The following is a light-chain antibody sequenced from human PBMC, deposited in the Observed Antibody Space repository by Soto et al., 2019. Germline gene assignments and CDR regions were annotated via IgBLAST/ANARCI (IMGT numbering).Light chain of an antibody. CDR1: SSVIGGYNY. CDR3: SLYSSSSTLYV. Sequence: QSALTQPASVSGSPGQSITISCTGTSSVIGGYNYVSWYQQHPGKAPNLLIYDVSNRPSGISNRFSGSKSGNTASLTISGLRAEDEADYYCSLYSSSSTLYVFGTGT. V-gene: IGLV2-14*03. J-gene: IGLJ1*01. CDR2: DVS.